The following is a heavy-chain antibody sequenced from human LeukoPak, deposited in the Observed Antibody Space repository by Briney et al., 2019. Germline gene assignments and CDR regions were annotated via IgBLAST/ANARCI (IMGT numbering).Heavy chain of an antibody. D-gene: IGHD3-16*01. V-gene: IGHV3-33*01. CDR1: GFTFSSYG. Sequence: GGSLRLSCAASGFTFSSYGMHWVRQAPGKGLEWVAVIWYDGSNKYYADSVKGRFTISRDNSKNTLYLQMNSLRAEDTAVYYCTRDHRIMDGPFGYWGQGTLVTVSS. J-gene: IGHJ4*02. CDR3: TRDHRIMDGPFGY. CDR2: IWYDGSNK.